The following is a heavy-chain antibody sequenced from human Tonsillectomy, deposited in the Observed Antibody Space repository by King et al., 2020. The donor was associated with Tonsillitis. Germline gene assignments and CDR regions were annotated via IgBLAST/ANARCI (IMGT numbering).Heavy chain of an antibody. CDR3: VKAPPRVGYLQH. Sequence: QLVQSGGGLVQPGGSLRLPCAASGFTFSSYAMRWVRQPPGGGLEGVSSIPDSGAATYHAESVRGRFTISRDNSKNILYLQMNSLRVDDTAVYYCVKAPPRVGYLQHWGQGTLVTVSS. V-gene: IGHV3-23*04. J-gene: IGHJ1*01. CDR1: GFTFSSYA. D-gene: IGHD2-15*01. CDR2: IPDSGAAT.